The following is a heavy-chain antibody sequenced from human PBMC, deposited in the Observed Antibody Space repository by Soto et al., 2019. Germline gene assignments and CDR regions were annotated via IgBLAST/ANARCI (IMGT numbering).Heavy chain of an antibody. CDR1: GGSISSYY. J-gene: IGHJ6*03. CDR3: ARGSPLLRYFDWFYYMDV. D-gene: IGHD3-9*01. CDR2: IYYSGST. Sequence: LSLTCTVSGGSISSYYWSWIRQPPGKGLEWIGYIYYSGSTNYNPSLKSRVTISVDTSKNQFSLKLSSVTAADTAVYYCARGSPLLRYFDWFYYMDVWGKGTTVTVSS. V-gene: IGHV4-59*01.